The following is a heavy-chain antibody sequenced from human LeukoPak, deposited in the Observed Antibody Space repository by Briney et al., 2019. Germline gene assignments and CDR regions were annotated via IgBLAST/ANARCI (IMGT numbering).Heavy chain of an antibody. CDR2: INPSTGST. Sequence: ASVKVSCKASGYIFTSYYIFWARQAPGQGLEWMGIINPSTGSTSYSQKFQGRVTMTRDMSTSTVYMELSSLRSEDTALYYCARGVHVRVYDSNPHYGHYWGQGTLVTVSS. CDR1: GYIFTSYY. CDR3: ARGVHVRVYDSNPHYGHY. D-gene: IGHD3-22*01. J-gene: IGHJ4*02. V-gene: IGHV1-46*01.